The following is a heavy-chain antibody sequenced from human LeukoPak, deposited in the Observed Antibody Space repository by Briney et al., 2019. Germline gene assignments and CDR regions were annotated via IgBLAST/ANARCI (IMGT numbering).Heavy chain of an antibody. CDR2: FDHEEGET. D-gene: IGHD3-3*01. Sequence: ASVKVSCKVSGYTLTELSMHWVRQAPGKGIEWMGGFDHEEGETIYVQKFEGRVTMTEDTSTDIAYMELSSLRAEDTAVYYCATGPYDFWSGYYTAYWGQGTLVTVSS. CDR3: ATGPYDFWSGYYTAY. V-gene: IGHV1-24*01. J-gene: IGHJ4*02. CDR1: GYTLTELS.